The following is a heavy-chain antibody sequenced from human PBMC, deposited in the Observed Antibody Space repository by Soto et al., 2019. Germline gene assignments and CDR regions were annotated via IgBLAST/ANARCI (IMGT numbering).Heavy chain of an antibody. CDR2: IYHSGST. J-gene: IGHJ4*02. CDR1: GGSISSGGYS. Sequence: PSETLSLTCAVSGGSISSGGYSCNWIRQPPGKGLEWIGYIYHSGSTYYNPSLKSRVTISVDRSKNQFSLKLSSVTAADTAVYYCAKNWNWGSLVHWGQGTLVTVSS. V-gene: IGHV4-30-2*01. CDR3: AKNWNWGSLVH. D-gene: IGHD7-27*01.